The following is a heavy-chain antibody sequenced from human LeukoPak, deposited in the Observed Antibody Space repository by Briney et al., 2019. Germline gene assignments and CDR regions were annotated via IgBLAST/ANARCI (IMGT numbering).Heavy chain of an antibody. V-gene: IGHV1-2*02. CDR3: ACRPPDYGDYDYYFDY. CDR2: INPNSGGT. Sequence: ASVKVSRKASGYTFTGYYMHWVRQAPGQGLEWMGWINPNSGGTNYAQKVQGRVTMTRDTSISTAYMELSRLRSDDTAVYYCACRPPDYGDYDYYFDYWGQGTLVTASS. CDR1: GYTFTGYY. J-gene: IGHJ4*02. D-gene: IGHD4-17*01.